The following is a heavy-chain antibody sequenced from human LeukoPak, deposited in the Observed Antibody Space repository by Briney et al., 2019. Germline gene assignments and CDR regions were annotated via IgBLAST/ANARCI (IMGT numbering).Heavy chain of an antibody. CDR1: GFTFSDYY. V-gene: IGHV3-11*03. Sequence: NPGGSLRLSCAASGFTFSDYYTSWIRQAPGKGLEWVSYISGTSTYTNYADSVKGRFTISRDNAKNSLYLQMNSLRAEDTAVYYCARTTKMLYFDYWGQGTLVTVSS. D-gene: IGHD1-1*01. J-gene: IGHJ4*02. CDR3: ARTTKMLYFDY. CDR2: ISGTSTYT.